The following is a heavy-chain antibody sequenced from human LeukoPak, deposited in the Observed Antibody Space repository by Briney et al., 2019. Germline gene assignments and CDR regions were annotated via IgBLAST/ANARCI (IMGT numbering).Heavy chain of an antibody. V-gene: IGHV3-23*01. CDR2: ISGSGGST. Sequence: GGSLRLSCAASGFTFSSYATRSVRQAPGKGLEWVSGISGSGGSTYYADSVKGRFTISRDNSKNTLYLQMNSLRAEDTAVYYCARESLGSSGYYRDYWGQGTLVTVSS. CDR3: ARESLGSSGYYRDY. CDR1: GFTFSSYA. D-gene: IGHD3-22*01. J-gene: IGHJ4*02.